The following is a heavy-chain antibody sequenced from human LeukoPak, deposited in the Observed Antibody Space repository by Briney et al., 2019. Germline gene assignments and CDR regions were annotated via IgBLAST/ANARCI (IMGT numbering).Heavy chain of an antibody. V-gene: IGHV3-30*18. CDR2: ISHDGSSK. D-gene: IGHD2-2*01. J-gene: IGHJ4*02. Sequence: PGKSLRLSSEASGFTLANDGMHSVRQAPGKGLEWVAVISHDGSSKYHADSVKGRLTISRDNSKNTLYLEMNSLRGEDKAVYYCAKDLIPSLTHYLESWGQGALVTVSS. CDR1: GFTLANDG. CDR3: AKDLIPSLTHYLES.